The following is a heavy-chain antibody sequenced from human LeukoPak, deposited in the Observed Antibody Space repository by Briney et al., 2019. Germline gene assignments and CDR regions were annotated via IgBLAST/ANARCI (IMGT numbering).Heavy chain of an antibody. Sequence: SSQTLSLTCTVSGGSISSGDYYWSWIRQPPGKGLEWIGYIYYSGSTYYNPSLKSRVTISVDTSKNQFSLKLSSVTAADTAVYYCARVPRPGYCSSTSCYPDAFDFWGQGTMVTVSS. V-gene: IGHV4-30-4*08. J-gene: IGHJ3*01. CDR1: GGSISSGDYY. CDR3: ARVPRPGYCSSTSCYPDAFDF. D-gene: IGHD2-2*03. CDR2: IYYSGST.